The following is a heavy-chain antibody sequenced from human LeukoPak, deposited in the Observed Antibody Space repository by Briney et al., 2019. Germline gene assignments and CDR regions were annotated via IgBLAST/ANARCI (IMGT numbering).Heavy chain of an antibody. CDR2: INPNSGGT. Sequence: ASVKVSCKASGYTFTGYYMHWVRQAPGQGLEWMGWINPNSGGTNYAQKFQGRVTMTRDTSISTAYMELSRLRSDDTAVYYCARDGTYYYDSSGLSNFDYWGQGTLVTVSS. V-gene: IGHV1-2*02. CDR1: GYTFTGYY. CDR3: ARDGTYYYDSSGLSNFDY. D-gene: IGHD3-22*01. J-gene: IGHJ4*02.